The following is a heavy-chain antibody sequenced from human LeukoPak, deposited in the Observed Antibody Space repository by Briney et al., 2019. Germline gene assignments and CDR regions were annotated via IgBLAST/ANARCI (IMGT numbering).Heavy chain of an antibody. J-gene: IGHJ4*02. CDR2: FGTRSTSI. V-gene: IGHV3-21*06. CDR1: GFTFSGYS. CDR3: ATSSGWRFDY. D-gene: IGHD3-22*01. Sequence: PGGSLRLSCTASGFTFSGYSMNWIRQAPGKGLEWVSSFGTRSTSIYHAGSVKGRFAISRDNAKNTLWLQMNSLRAEDTAVYYCATSSGWRFDYWGQGTLVAVSS.